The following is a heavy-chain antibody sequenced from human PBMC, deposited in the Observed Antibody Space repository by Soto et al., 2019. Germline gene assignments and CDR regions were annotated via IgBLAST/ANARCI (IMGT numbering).Heavy chain of an antibody. D-gene: IGHD3-3*01. J-gene: IGHJ5*02. Sequence: PSQTLFLTRTVSCGSISSYNWSWIRQPAGKGLEWIGYIYYSGSTNYNPSLKSRVTTSVDTSKNQFSLKLSYVTAAGTAVYYWARDGRIPFFGVVSMGCFDPWGQGTWVSGSS. CDR3: ARDGRIPFFGVVSMGCFDP. CDR1: CGSISSYN. CDR2: IYYSGST. V-gene: IGHV4-59*12.